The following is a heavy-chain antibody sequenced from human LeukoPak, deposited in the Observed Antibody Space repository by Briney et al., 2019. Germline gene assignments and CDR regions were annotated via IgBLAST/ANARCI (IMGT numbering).Heavy chain of an antibody. D-gene: IGHD1-26*01. CDR2: ISGGGGST. Sequence: GGSLRLSCVASGFAFSSYTMNWVRQAPGKGLEWVSTISGGGGSTYYADSVKGRFTISRDNSKNTLYLQVNSLRAEDTAVYYCAKGGKWDVTPFDYWGQGTLVTVSS. CDR1: GFAFSSYT. CDR3: AKGGKWDVTPFDY. V-gene: IGHV3-23*01. J-gene: IGHJ4*02.